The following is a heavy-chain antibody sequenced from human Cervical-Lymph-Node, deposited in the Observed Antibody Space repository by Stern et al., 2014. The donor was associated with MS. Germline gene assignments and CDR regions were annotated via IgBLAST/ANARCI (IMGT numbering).Heavy chain of an antibody. CDR1: VGTFSKFP. J-gene: IGHJ5*02. D-gene: IGHD6-13*01. V-gene: IGHV1-69*01. CDR2: IFPVFGTP. Sequence: VQLLESGAEVTKPGSSVKVSCKASVGTFSKFPSSWVRQAPGQGLEWMGGIFPVFGTPTYAQEFRGSVTITADVSTSTVYMELSSLRSDDTAVYYCALSSETSDRWYSLGYDLWGQGTLVTVSS. CDR3: ALSSETSDRWYSLGYDL.